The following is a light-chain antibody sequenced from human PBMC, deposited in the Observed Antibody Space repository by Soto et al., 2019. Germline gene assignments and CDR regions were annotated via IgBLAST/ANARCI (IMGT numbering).Light chain of an antibody. Sequence: EIVLTQSPGTLSLSPGERASLSCRASQSIDNRQLVWFQQKPGQAPRLLIYGASIRASGIPDRFSGSGSGTDFTLTISSLETEDFAVYYCQQYGNSLWTFGQGTKVEIK. CDR1: QSIDNRQ. CDR3: QQYGNSLWT. CDR2: GAS. V-gene: IGKV3-20*01. J-gene: IGKJ1*01.